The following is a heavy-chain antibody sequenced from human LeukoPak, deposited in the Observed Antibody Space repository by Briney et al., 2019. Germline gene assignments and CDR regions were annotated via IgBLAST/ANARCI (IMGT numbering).Heavy chain of an antibody. J-gene: IGHJ4*02. V-gene: IGHV4-39*01. CDR2: ICYSGST. Sequence: SETLSLTCTVSGGSISSSSYYWGWLRQPPGQGLEWIGSICYSGSTYYNPSLKSRVTISVDTSKNQFSLKLSSVTAADTAVYYCARQGLLGDYVWGSYRYTDYWGQGTLVTVSS. D-gene: IGHD3-16*02. CDR3: ARQGLLGDYVWGSYRYTDY. CDR1: GGSISSSSYY.